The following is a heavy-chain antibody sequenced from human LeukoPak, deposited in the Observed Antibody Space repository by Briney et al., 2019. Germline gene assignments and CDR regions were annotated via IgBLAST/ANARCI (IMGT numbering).Heavy chain of an antibody. Sequence: XETXXXXXXVSGGSISSXYXXXXRXPPGXGXXXXXYIYYSGSTNYTPSLKSRVTISVDTSKNQFSLKLSSVTAADTAVYYCASLAVAGHRDNWFDPWGQGTLVTVSS. J-gene: IGHJ5*02. CDR2: IYYSGST. V-gene: IGHV4-59*08. CDR3: ASLAVAGHRDNWFDP. CDR1: GGSISSXY. D-gene: IGHD6-19*01.